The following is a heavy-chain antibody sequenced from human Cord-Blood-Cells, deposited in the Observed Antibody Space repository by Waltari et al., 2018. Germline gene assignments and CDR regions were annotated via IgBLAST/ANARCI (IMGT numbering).Heavy chain of an antibody. Sequence: EVQLVESGGGLVKPGWSLRLSCAASGFTFSSYSMNWVRQAPGNGPAWVSSISSSSSYIYYADSVKGRFTISRDNAKNSLYLQMNSLRAEDTAVYYCARGDAPYSSSWYGRYYYYYGMDVWGQGTTVTVSS. V-gene: IGHV3-21*01. CDR3: ARGDAPYSSSWYGRYYYYYGMDV. CDR2: ISSSSSYI. CDR1: GFTFSSYS. D-gene: IGHD6-13*01. J-gene: IGHJ6*02.